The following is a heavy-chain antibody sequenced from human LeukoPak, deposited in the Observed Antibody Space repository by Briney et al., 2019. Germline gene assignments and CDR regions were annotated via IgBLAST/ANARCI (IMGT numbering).Heavy chain of an antibody. CDR2: INPSVGST. V-gene: IGHV1-46*01. CDR3: ARARGVVVPAAPNGIWFDP. CDR1: GYTLTSYY. D-gene: IGHD2-2*01. Sequence: ASVKVSCKASGYTLTSYYMHWVRQAPGQGREWMGIINPSVGSTSYAQKFQGRVTMTRDMSTSTVYMELSSLRSEDTAVYYCARARGVVVPAAPNGIWFDPWGQGTLVTVSS. J-gene: IGHJ5*02.